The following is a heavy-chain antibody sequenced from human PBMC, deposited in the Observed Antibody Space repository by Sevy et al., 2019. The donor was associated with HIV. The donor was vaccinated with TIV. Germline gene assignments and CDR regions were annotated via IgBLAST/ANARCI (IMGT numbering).Heavy chain of an antibody. Sequence: SETLSLTCTVSGGSISSSSYYWGWIRQPPGKGLEWIGSIYYSGSTYYNPSLKSRVTISVDTSKNQFSLKLSSVTAADTAVYYCARRSGGTYFDYWGQGTLVTVS. CDR2: IYYSGST. J-gene: IGHJ4*02. CDR1: GGSISSSSYY. CDR3: ARRSGGTYFDY. V-gene: IGHV4-39*01. D-gene: IGHD3-3*01.